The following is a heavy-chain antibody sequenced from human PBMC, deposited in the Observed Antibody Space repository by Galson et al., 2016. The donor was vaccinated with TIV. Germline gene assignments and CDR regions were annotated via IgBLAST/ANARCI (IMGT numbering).Heavy chain of an antibody. J-gene: IGHJ4*01. D-gene: IGHD6-19*01. Sequence: SLRLSCAASGFTFSSYGMHWVRQTPGKGLEWVAIISYDXXDIYYGDSVKGRFTVSRDNSKNNLYLQMNSLTAEDTAVYYCARQWQSYFFDYWGQGILGIVSS. CDR3: ARQWQSYFFDY. CDR1: GFTFSSYG. CDR2: ISYDXXDI. V-gene: IGHV3-33*01.